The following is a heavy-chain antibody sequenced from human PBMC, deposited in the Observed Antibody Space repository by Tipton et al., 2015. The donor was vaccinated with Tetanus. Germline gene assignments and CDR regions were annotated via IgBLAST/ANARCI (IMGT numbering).Heavy chain of an antibody. CDR3: ARSAYYDFWSGVSGSLDV. Sequence: GLVKPSETLSLTCTVSGGSISSSSYYWGWIRQPPGKGLEWIGYIYYSTSTYYNPSLKSRVTISVDTSKNQFSLKLSSVTAADTAVYYCARSAYYDFWSGVSGSLDVWGQGTTVTVSS. J-gene: IGHJ6*02. CDR1: GGSISSSSYY. D-gene: IGHD3-3*01. V-gene: IGHV4-31*03. CDR2: IYYSTST.